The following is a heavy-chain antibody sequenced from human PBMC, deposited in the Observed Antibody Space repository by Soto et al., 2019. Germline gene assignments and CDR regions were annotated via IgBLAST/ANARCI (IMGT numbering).Heavy chain of an antibody. D-gene: IGHD2-15*01. CDR1: VFTFSGSA. Sequence: GGSLRLSCAASVFTFSGSAIHWVRQASGKGLEWVGRIRSKANNYATAYAASVKGRFTISRDDSKNTAYLQMNSLKTEDTAVYYCTLANCSGGSCYPAFDIWGQGIMVTVSS. CDR3: TLANCSGGSCYPAFDI. CDR2: IRSKANNYAT. J-gene: IGHJ3*02. V-gene: IGHV3-73*01.